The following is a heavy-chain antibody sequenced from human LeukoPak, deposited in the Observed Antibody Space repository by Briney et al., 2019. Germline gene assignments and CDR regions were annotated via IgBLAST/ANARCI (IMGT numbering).Heavy chain of an antibody. CDR3: ATVNYLGFGWFDP. Sequence: ASVKVSCKVSGYTLTELSMHWVRQAPGKGREGMGGFDPEDGETIYAQKFQGRVTMTEDTSTDTAYMELSSLRSEDTAVYYCATVNYLGFGWFDPWGQGTLVTVSS. V-gene: IGHV1-24*01. CDR1: GYTLTELS. D-gene: IGHD1-7*01. CDR2: FDPEDGET. J-gene: IGHJ5*02.